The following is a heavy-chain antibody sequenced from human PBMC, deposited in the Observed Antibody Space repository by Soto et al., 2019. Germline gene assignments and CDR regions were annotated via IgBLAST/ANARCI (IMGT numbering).Heavy chain of an antibody. Sequence: ASVKVSCKASGYTFTSYYMHWVRQAPGQGLEWMGWMNPNSGNTGYAQKFQGRVTMTRNTSISTAYMELSSLRSEDTAVYYCARVRVVPAAMIYYMDVWGKGTTVTVSS. J-gene: IGHJ6*03. CDR1: GYTFTSYY. D-gene: IGHD2-2*01. V-gene: IGHV1-8*02. CDR3: ARVRVVPAAMIYYMDV. CDR2: MNPNSGNT.